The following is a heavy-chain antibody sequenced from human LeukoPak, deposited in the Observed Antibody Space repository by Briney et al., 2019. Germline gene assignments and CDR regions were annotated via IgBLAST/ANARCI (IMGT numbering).Heavy chain of an antibody. CDR1: GFTFSDYY. CDR2: IGSSGGSI. D-gene: IGHD6-13*01. V-gene: IGHV3-11*04. CDR3: VRGRTSGSSWPFDY. J-gene: IGHJ4*02. Sequence: GSLRLSCAASGFTFSDYYMSWIRQAPGKGLEWISYIGSSGGSINYADSVKGRFTISRDNAKNSLSLQMNSLRAEDTAVYYCVRGRTSGSSWPFDYWGQGTLVTVSS.